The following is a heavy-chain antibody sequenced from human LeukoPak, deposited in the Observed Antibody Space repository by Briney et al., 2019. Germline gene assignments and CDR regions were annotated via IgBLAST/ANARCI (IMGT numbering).Heavy chain of an antibody. CDR2: IKQDESEK. CDR3: ARGHYRNWDHCFDY. CDR1: GFTFSTYW. Sequence: GGSLRLSCAASGFTFSTYWMTWVRQAPGKGLEWVANIKQDESEKYYVDSVKGRFTISRDNAKNSLYLQMNSLRDEDTAVYYCARGHYRNWDHCFDYWGQGTLVTVSS. V-gene: IGHV3-7*01. J-gene: IGHJ4*02. D-gene: IGHD1-1*01.